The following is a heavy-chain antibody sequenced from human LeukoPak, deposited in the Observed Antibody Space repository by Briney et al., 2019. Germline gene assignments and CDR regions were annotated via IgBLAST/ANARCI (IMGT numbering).Heavy chain of an antibody. D-gene: IGHD1-26*01. CDR1: GGSISSGSYY. CDR3: ARDAIVGATYFDH. J-gene: IGHJ4*02. V-gene: IGHV4-61*02. Sequence: PSETLSLTCTVSGGSISSGSYYWSRIRQPAGKGLEWIGRIYTSGSTNYNPSLKNRVTISVDTSKNQFSLKLSSVTAADTAVYYCARDAIVGATYFDHWGQGTLVTVSS. CDR2: IYTSGST.